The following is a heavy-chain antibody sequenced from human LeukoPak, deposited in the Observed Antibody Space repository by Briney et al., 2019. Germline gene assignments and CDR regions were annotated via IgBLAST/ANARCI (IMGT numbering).Heavy chain of an antibody. J-gene: IGHJ4*02. CDR2: ISGSGGST. CDR3: AKGYSSSWYVRYFDY. Sequence: GGSQRLSCAASGFTFSSYAMSWVRQAPGKGLEWVSAISGSGGSTCYADSVKGRFTISRDNSKNTLYLQMNSLRAEDTAVYYCAKGYSSSWYVRYFDYWGQGTLVTVSS. CDR1: GFTFSSYA. V-gene: IGHV3-23*01. D-gene: IGHD6-13*01.